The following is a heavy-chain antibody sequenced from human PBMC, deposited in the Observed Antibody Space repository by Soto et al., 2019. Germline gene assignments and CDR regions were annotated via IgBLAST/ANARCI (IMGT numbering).Heavy chain of an antibody. CDR3: ASQRDTASHQYYYYYGMDV. CDR2: IYYSGST. V-gene: IGHV4-39*01. D-gene: IGHD5-18*01. Sequence: SQTLSLTXTVSPGSISSSTYYWGWIRQPPGKGLEWIGSIYYSGSTYYNPSLKSRVTISVDTSKNQFSLKLSSVTAADTAVYYCASQRDTASHQYYYYYGMDVWGQGTTVTVSS. CDR1: PGSISSSTYY. J-gene: IGHJ6*02.